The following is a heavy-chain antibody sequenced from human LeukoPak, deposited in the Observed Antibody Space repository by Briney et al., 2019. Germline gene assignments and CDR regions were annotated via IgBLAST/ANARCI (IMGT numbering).Heavy chain of an antibody. J-gene: IGHJ4*02. D-gene: IGHD1-7*01. CDR3: ARGGWNYVFNY. Sequence: HPGGSLRLSCAASGFTFNTYEMNWVRQAPGKGLEWLAYIPCSGSTIYYADYVKGRFTISRDNAKNSLYLQMNSLRAEDTAVYYCARGGWNYVFNYWGQGTLVTVSS. CDR2: IPCSGSTI. CDR1: GFTFNTYE. V-gene: IGHV3-48*03.